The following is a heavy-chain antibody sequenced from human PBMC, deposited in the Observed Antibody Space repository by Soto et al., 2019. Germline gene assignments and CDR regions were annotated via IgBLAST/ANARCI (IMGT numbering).Heavy chain of an antibody. Sequence: QVQLVQSAAEVKKPGSSVKVSCKASGGTFSSYTISWVRQAPGQGLEWMGGIIPIFGTANYAQKFQGRVTITADESTSTAYMELGSLRSEDTAVYYCARDIRGSQFATLADWGQGTMVTVSS. CDR1: GGTFSSYT. V-gene: IGHV1-69*12. CDR2: IIPIFGTA. D-gene: IGHD5-12*01. CDR3: ARDIRGSQFATLAD. J-gene: IGHJ3*01.